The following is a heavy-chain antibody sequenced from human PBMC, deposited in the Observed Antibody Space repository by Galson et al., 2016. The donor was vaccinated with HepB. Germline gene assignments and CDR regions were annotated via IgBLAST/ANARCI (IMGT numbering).Heavy chain of an antibody. J-gene: IGHJ4*02. CDR3: ARVLGGTSTGYFDL. D-gene: IGHD1-1*01. CDR1: GFTVISNY. CDR2: VYSGGST. V-gene: IGHV3-53*01. Sequence: SLRLSCAASGFTVISNYMTWVRQAPGKGLEWVSVVYSGGSTYYADSVKGRFTISSDNSKNTLYLQMNSLRAEDTAVYYCARVLGGTSTGYFDLWGQGTLSPSPQ.